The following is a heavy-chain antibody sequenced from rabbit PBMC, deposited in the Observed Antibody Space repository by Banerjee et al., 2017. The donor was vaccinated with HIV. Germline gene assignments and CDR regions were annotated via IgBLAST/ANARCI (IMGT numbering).Heavy chain of an antibody. V-gene: IGHV1S45*01. J-gene: IGHJ2*02. CDR1: GFSFSSSYW. Sequence: QEQLEESGGDLVKPEGTLTLTCTASGFSFSSSYWICWVRQAPGKGLELIACIYTSSGNTWYASWAKGRFTISKTSSTTVTLEMTSLTAADTATYFCARRYGANNGYGAGAFDPWGPGTLVTVS. D-gene: IGHD7-1*01. CDR2: IYTSSGNT. CDR3: ARRYGANNGYGAGAFDP.